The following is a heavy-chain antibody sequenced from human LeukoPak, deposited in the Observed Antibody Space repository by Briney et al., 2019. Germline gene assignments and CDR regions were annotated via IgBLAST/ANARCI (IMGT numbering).Heavy chain of an antibody. CDR3: VRQKVGASFDF. CDR2: INQDGSET. Sequence: GGSLRLSCATSGFTFSTYWMSWARQAPGKGLAWVANINQDGSETYYVDSVKGRFTVSRDNAKNSLYLQMNSLRVEDMAVYYCVRQKVGASFDFWGQGILVSVSS. D-gene: IGHD1-26*01. CDR1: GFTFSTYW. V-gene: IGHV3-7*01. J-gene: IGHJ4*02.